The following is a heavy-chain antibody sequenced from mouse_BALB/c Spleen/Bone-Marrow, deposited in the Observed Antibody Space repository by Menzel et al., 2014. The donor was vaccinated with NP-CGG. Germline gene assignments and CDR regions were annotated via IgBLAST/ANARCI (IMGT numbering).Heavy chain of an antibody. J-gene: IGHJ4*01. Sequence: VLLQESGAELVRPGVSVKISCKGSGYTFTDYAMHWVKQSRAKSLEWIGLISNYYGDASYNQKFKGKATMTVDKSSSTAYMELARLTSEDSAIYYCARSGKVRNAMDYWGQGTSVTVS. CDR1: GYTFTDYA. D-gene: IGHD2-14*01. CDR2: ISNYYGDA. V-gene: IGHV1S137*01. CDR3: ARSGKVRNAMDY.